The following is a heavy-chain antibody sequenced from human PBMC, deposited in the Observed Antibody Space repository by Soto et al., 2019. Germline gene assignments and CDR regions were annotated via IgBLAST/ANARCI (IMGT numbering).Heavy chain of an antibody. CDR1: GGSISSSSYY. CDR3: ARSPYYYASSGLLFYY. D-gene: IGHD3-22*01. V-gene: IGHV4-39*01. Sequence: PSETLSLTCTVSGGSISSSSYYWGWIRQPPGKGLEWIGSIYYSGSTYYNPSLKSRVTISVDTSKNQFSLKLSSVTAADTAVYYCARSPYYYASSGLLFYYRGQRTLVIVSA. CDR2: IYYSGST. J-gene: IGHJ4*02.